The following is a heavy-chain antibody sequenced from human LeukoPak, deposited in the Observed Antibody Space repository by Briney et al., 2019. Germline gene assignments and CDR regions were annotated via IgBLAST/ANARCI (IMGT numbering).Heavy chain of an antibody. D-gene: IGHD3-22*01. Sequence: ASVKVSCKASGYTFTSYAISWVRQAPGQGLEWMGWISAYNGNTHYAQKVQDRVTMTTDTSTSTAYMELSSLRSEDTAVYYCARGRTVIYYDSSGYYHMDYWGQGTLVTVSS. CDR3: ARGRTVIYYDSSGYYHMDY. CDR2: ISAYNGNT. J-gene: IGHJ4*02. V-gene: IGHV1-18*01. CDR1: GYTFTSYA.